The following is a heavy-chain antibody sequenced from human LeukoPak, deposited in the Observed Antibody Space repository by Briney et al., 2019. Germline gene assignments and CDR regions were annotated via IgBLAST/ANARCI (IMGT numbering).Heavy chain of an antibody. Sequence: GGSLRLSCAASGFTFDEYAMHWVRQAPGKGREWVSLISGDGGSTYYADSVKGRFTISRDNSKNSLYLQMNSLRTEDTALYYCAKNGGYSYGYLGPLDYWGQGTLVTVSS. CDR1: GFTFDEYA. V-gene: IGHV3-43*02. CDR3: AKNGGYSYGYLGPLDY. CDR2: ISGDGGST. J-gene: IGHJ4*02. D-gene: IGHD5-18*01.